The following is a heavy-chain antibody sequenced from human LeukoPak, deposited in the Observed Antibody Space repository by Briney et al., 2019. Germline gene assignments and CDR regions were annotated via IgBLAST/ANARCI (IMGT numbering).Heavy chain of an antibody. J-gene: IGHJ4*02. Sequence: SETLSLTCTVSGGSISSYYWSWIRQPPGKGLEWIGYIYYSGSTNYNPSLKSRVTISVDTSKNQFSLKLSSVTAADTAVYYCARRTYGDYRRFDYWGQGTLVTVSS. CDR1: GGSISSYY. CDR3: ARRTYGDYRRFDY. V-gene: IGHV4-59*08. D-gene: IGHD4-17*01. CDR2: IYYSGST.